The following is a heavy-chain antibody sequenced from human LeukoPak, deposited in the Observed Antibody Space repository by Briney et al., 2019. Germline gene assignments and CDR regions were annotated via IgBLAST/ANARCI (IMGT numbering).Heavy chain of an antibody. V-gene: IGHV1-18*01. CDR1: GYTFTSYG. J-gene: IGHJ3*02. D-gene: IGHD1-1*01. CDR2: ISAYNGNT. Sequence: ASVKVSCKASGYTFTSYGISWVRQAPGQGLEWMGWISAYNGNTNYTQKLQGRVTMTTDTSTSTAYMELSSLRSEDTAVYYCATYKYHAFDIWGQGTMVTVSS. CDR3: ATYKYHAFDI.